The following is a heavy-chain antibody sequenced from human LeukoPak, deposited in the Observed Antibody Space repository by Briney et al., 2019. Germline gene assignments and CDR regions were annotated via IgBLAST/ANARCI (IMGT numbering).Heavy chain of an antibody. CDR2: ISWNSGSM. CDR1: GFTFDDYA. CDR3: AKDGAPTVVTLYYFDY. J-gene: IGHJ4*02. V-gene: IGHV3-9*01. D-gene: IGHD4-23*01. Sequence: GGSLRLSCAASGFTFDDYAMHWVRQAPGKGLEWVSGISWNSGSMGYADSVKGRFTISRDNAKNSLYLQMNSLRAEDTALYYCAKDGAPTVVTLYYFDYWGQGTLVTVSS.